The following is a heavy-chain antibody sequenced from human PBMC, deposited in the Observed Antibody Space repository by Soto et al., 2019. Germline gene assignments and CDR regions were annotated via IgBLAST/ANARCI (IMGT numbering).Heavy chain of an antibody. J-gene: IGHJ3*01. CDR2: MSSDGSNK. CDR3: ARSLPGTYGAFDL. CDR1: GFTFSTYG. Sequence: VQLVESGGGVVQPGRSLRLSCAASGFTFSTYGMHWVRQAPGKGLEWVAGMSSDGSNKYYADSVKGRFTISRDNAKNTVYLQIDSLRAEDTAVYYCARSLPGTYGAFDLWGQGTMVTVSS. V-gene: IGHV3-30*03. D-gene: IGHD1-7*01.